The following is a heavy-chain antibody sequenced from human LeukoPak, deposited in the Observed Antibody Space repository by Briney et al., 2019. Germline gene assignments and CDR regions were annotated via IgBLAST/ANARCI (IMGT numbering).Heavy chain of an antibody. J-gene: IGHJ4*02. D-gene: IGHD4-17*01. Sequence: SETLSLTCAVYGGSFSGYYWSWIRQPPGKGLEWIGEIYHSGSTNYNPSLKSRVTISVDKSKNQFSLKLSSVTAADTAVYYCARAGDYVVYYFDYWGQGTLVTVSS. CDR3: ARAGDYVVYYFDY. CDR1: GGSFSGYY. V-gene: IGHV4-34*01. CDR2: IYHSGST.